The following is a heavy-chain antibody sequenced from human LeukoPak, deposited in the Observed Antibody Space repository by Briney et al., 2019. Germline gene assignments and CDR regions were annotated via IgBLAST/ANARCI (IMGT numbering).Heavy chain of an antibody. D-gene: IGHD7-27*01. CDR3: VRGLLGPVY. CDR1: GCTFSSYW. Sequence: PGGSLTLSCAASGCTFSSYWMHWVRQAPRKGLVWVSRINNDGSGAVYADSVEGRFTISRDNAENTVYLQMNSLRADDTAVYYCVRGLLGPVYWGQGTQVTVSS. J-gene: IGHJ4*02. CDR2: INNDGSGA. V-gene: IGHV3-74*01.